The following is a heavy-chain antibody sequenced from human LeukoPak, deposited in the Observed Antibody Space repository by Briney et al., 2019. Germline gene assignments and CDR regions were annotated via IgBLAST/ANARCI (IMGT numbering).Heavy chain of an antibody. D-gene: IGHD3-16*01. CDR1: GFTVSSDY. V-gene: IGHV3-53*01. Sequence: GGSLRLPCAASGFTVSSDYMTWVRQAPGKGLEWVSSIDVAGNTNYADSVRGRFTISRDNSKNTLYLHMNSLRAEDTAVYYCTRDVSGSRPNYWGQGTLVTVTS. CDR2: IDVAGNT. CDR3: TRDVSGSRPNY. J-gene: IGHJ4*02.